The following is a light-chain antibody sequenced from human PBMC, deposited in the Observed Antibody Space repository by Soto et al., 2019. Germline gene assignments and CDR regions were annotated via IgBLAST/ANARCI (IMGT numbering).Light chain of an antibody. CDR1: SSDVGSYNL. J-gene: IGLJ7*01. CDR3: CSYAGTRTHAV. V-gene: IGLV2-23*02. CDR2: EVN. Sequence: QSALTQPASVSGSPGQSITLSCTGTSSDVGSYNLGSWYQQHPGKAPKLMISEVNKRPSGISERFSGSKSGSTASLTISGLQAEDEADYYCCSYAGTRTHAVFGGGTQLTVL.